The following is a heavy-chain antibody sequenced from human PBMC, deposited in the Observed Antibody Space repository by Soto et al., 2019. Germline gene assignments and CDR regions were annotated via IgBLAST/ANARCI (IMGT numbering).Heavy chain of an antibody. Sequence: SETLSLTCTVSGGSISSSNWWSWVRQPPGKGLEWIGEIYHSGSTNYNPSLKSRVTISVDKSKNQCSLKLSSVTAADTAVYYCARSVAQYYFDYWGQGTLVTVSS. J-gene: IGHJ4*02. CDR3: ARSVAQYYFDY. CDR1: GGSISSSNW. D-gene: IGHD5-12*01. V-gene: IGHV4-4*02. CDR2: IYHSGST.